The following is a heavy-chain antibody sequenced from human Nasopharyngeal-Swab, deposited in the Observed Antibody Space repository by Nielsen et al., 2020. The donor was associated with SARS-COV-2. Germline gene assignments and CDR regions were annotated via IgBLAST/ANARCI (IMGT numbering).Heavy chain of an antibody. D-gene: IGHD6-19*01. CDR3: ARPRGSGWYREAFDI. Sequence: WIRQPPGKGLEWIGSIYYSGSTYYNPSLKSRVTISVDTSKNQFSLKLSSVTAADTAAYYCARPRGSGWYREAFDIWGQGTMVTVSS. CDR2: IYYSGST. J-gene: IGHJ3*02. V-gene: IGHV4-39*01.